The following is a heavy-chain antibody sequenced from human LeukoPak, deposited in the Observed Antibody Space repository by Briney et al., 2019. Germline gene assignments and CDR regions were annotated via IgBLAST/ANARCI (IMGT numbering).Heavy chain of an antibody. J-gene: IGHJ5*02. D-gene: IGHD1-14*01. CDR3: ARLNKPGWFDP. CDR1: GGSFSGYY. Sequence: SETLSLTCAVYGGSFSGYYWSWIRQPPGKGLEWIGEINHSGSTNYNPSLKSRVTISVDTSKNQFSLKLNSVTATDTAVYYCARLNKPGWFDPWGQGTLATVSS. V-gene: IGHV4-34*01. CDR2: INHSGST.